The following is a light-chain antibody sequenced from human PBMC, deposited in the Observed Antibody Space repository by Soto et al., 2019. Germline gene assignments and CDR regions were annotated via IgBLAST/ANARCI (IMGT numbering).Light chain of an antibody. J-gene: IGKJ4*01. CDR1: QSVSSH. CDR3: QQYKNWTLA. Sequence: ERVMTKSQATLSVSPGERATLSCRASQSVSSHLAWYQQKPGQAPRLLIYAASARATGITARFSGSGSGTEFTLTISSLQSEDFAIYYCQQYKNWTLAFGGGTKVEIK. V-gene: IGKV3-15*01. CDR2: AAS.